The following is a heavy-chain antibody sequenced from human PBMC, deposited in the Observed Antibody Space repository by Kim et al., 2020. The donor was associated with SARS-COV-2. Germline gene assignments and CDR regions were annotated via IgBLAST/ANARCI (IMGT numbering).Heavy chain of an antibody. V-gene: IGHV4-59*08. CDR3: ATHRGGSSWLNWFDP. Sequence: SETLSLTCTVSGGSISSYYWSWIRQPPGKGLEWIGYIYYTGTTNYNPSLKSRVTLSLDTSKNQFSLKLTSVTAADTAVYYCATHRGGSSWLNWFDPWGQGTLVTVSS. D-gene: IGHD6-13*01. J-gene: IGHJ5*02. CDR1: GGSISSYY. CDR2: IYYTGTT.